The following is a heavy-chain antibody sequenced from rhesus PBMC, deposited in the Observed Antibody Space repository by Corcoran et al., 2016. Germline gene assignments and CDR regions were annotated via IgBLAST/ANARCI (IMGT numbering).Heavy chain of an antibody. Sequence: EVQLVETGGGLVQPGGSLKLSCAASGFTFSSYGMNWVRQAPGKGLEWVSSINVVVDSTYYADSVKGRFTISRDNSKNRLSLQMNSLRAEDTAVYYCARDSGSWGQGVLVTVSS. CDR1: GFTFSSYG. J-gene: IGHJ4*01. CDR2: INVVVDST. D-gene: IGHD6-25*01. V-gene: IGHV3S5*01. CDR3: ARDSGS.